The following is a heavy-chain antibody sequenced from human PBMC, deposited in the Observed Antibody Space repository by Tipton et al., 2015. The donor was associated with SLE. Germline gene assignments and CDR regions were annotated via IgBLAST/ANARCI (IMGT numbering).Heavy chain of an antibody. CDR1: GGSVSSSSTD. CDR2: IYYTGTTT. CDR3: ARLHGYSYGLNWFDP. V-gene: IGHV4-39*07. J-gene: IGHJ5*02. Sequence: TLSPTCTVSGGSVSSSSTDWAWIRQPPGKGPEWIGSIYYTGTTTYYNSFLKSRVTMSVDTSKNQFSLRLTSVIAADTAVYYCARLHGYSYGLNWFDPWGQGTLISVSS. D-gene: IGHD5-18*01.